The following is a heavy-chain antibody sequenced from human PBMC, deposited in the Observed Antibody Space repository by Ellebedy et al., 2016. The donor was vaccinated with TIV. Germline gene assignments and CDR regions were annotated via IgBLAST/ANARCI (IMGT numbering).Heavy chain of an antibody. CDR1: GFTFTPYS. J-gene: IGHJ3*02. D-gene: IGHD7-27*01. CDR3: ARDMAWGNERVIDAFDI. CDR2: ISGSTITS. Sequence: GESLKISCTASGFTFTPYSMNWVRQAPGKGLEWISYISGSTITSYYADSVKGRFTISRDNAKNSLYLQMKGLGVDDTAVYFCARDMAWGNERVIDAFDIWGHGTLVTVSS. V-gene: IGHV3-48*04.